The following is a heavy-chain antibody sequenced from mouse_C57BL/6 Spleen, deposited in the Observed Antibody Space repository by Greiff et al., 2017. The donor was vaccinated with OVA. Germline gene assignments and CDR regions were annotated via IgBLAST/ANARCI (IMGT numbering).Heavy chain of an antibody. CDR2: INPNNGGT. CDR1: GYTFTDYY. D-gene: IGHD2-3*01. J-gene: IGHJ2*01. Sequence: VQLQQSGPELVKPGASVKISCKASGYTFTDYYMNWVKQSHGKSLEWIGDINPNNGGTSYNQKFKGKATLTVDKSSSTTYMELRSLTSEDSAVYYCARGDGYQAFDYWGQGTTLTVSS. V-gene: IGHV1-26*01. CDR3: ARGDGYQAFDY.